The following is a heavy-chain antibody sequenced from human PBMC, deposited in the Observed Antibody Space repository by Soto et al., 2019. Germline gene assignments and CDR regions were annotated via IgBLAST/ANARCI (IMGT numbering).Heavy chain of an antibody. D-gene: IGHD3-10*01. CDR1: GFTFSSYG. J-gene: IGHJ4*02. V-gene: IGHV3-33*01. CDR2: IWYDGSNK. CDR3: ARDAGYYYCSGSGCPDY. Sequence: QVQLVESGGGVVQPGRSLRLSCAASGFTFSSYGMHWVRQDPGKGLEWVAVIWYDGSNKYYADSVKGRFTISRDNSKHPLYLQMNRLRAEDTAVYYCARDAGYYYCSGSGCPDYWGQGTLVTVSS.